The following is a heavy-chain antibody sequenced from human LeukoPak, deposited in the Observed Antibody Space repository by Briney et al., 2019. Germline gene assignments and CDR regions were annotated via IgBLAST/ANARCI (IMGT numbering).Heavy chain of an antibody. CDR1: GGTFSSYA. CDR2: IIPILGIA. D-gene: IGHD3-22*01. Sequence: EASVKVSCKASGGTFSSYAISWVRQAPGQGLEWMGRIIPILGIANYAQKFQGRVTITADKSTSTAYMELSSLRSEDTAVYYCARDSNDSSGYYSDAFDIWGQGTMVTVSS. V-gene: IGHV1-69*04. J-gene: IGHJ3*02. CDR3: ARDSNDSSGYYSDAFDI.